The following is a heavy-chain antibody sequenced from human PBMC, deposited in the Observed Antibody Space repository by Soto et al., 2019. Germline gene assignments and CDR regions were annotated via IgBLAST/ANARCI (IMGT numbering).Heavy chain of an antibody. D-gene: IGHD4-17*01. V-gene: IGHV3-74*03. J-gene: IGHJ4*02. CDR2: IKSDGSDT. Sequence: PGGSLRLSCVVSGFTFSSDWMHWVRKAPGKGLVWVAHIKSDGSDTKYADSVKGRFAISRDNAKNSVYLQMNSLRAEDTAVYYCARAAPFNYGGNSGFDCWGQGTLVTVSS. CDR1: GFTFSSDW. CDR3: ARAAPFNYGGNSGFDC.